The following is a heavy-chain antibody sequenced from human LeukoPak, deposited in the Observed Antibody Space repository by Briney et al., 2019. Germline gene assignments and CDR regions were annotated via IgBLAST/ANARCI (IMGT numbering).Heavy chain of an antibody. J-gene: IGHJ4*02. D-gene: IGHD3-16*01. CDR2: IWYDGSNK. V-gene: IGHV3-33*01. Sequence: GGSLRLSCAASGFTFSSYGMHWVRQAPGKGLEWVAVIWYDGSNKYYADSVKGRFTISRDNSKNTLYLQMNSLRAEDTTVYYCARDQDEGGTFDYWGQGTLVTVSS. CDR1: GFTFSSYG. CDR3: ARDQDEGGTFDY.